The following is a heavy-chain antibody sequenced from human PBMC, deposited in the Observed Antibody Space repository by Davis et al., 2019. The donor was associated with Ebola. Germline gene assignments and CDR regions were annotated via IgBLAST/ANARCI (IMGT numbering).Heavy chain of an antibody. CDR2: ISYDGSNK. CDR3: ARAGGSCSGGSCYQSYYYYYGMDV. Sequence: GESLKISCAASGFTFSSYAMHWVRQAPGKGLEWVAVISYDGSNKYYADSVKGRFTISRDNSKNTLYLQMNSLRAEDTAVYYCARAGGSCSGGSCYQSYYYYYGMDVWGQGTTVTVSS. V-gene: IGHV3-30-3*01. D-gene: IGHD2-15*01. J-gene: IGHJ6*02. CDR1: GFTFSSYA.